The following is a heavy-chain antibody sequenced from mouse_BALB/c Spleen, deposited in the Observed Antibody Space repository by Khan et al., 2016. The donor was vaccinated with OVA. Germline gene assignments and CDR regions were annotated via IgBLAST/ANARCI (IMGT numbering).Heavy chain of an antibody. Sequence: EVELVESGGGLVRPGGSLKLSCAASGFSFSSYSMSWVRQTPEKRLEWVATISSGGSYTYYPDSVKGRFTISRDNAKNTLYLQVNSLRSEDTAMYYCAGDRGYYGSSHYFDYWGQGTTLTVSS. V-gene: IGHV5-6-4*01. D-gene: IGHD1-1*01. CDR1: GFSFSSYS. J-gene: IGHJ2*01. CDR2: ISSGGSYT. CDR3: AGDRGYYGSSHYFDY.